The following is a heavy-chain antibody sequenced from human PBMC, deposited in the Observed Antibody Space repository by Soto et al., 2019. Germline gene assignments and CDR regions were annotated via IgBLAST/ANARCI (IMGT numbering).Heavy chain of an antibody. D-gene: IGHD6-19*01. CDR1: GDSVTSNVW. Sequence: SETLSLTCAASGDSVTSNVWWSWVRQPPGKGLEWIGEDYHNGLTDYNPSLKSRVNMSVDTSKNEFSLKLTSLTAADTAIYYCARDAAVPGESDRFDYWGQGTLVTVS. CDR2: DYHNGLT. CDR3: ARDAAVPGESDRFDY. J-gene: IGHJ4*02. V-gene: IGHV4-4*02.